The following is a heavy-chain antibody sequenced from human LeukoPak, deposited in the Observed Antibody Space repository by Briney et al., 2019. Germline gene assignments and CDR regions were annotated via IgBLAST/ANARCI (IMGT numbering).Heavy chain of an antibody. V-gene: IGHV4-34*01. CDR1: GGSFSGYY. CDR2: INHSGST. Sequence: SETLSLTCAVYGGSFSGYYWSWIRQPPGKGLEWIGEINHSGSTNYNPSLKSRVTISVDTSKDQFSLKLSSVTAADTAVYYCARGPPIVVVPAAPPSHYYYMDVWGKGTTVTVSS. D-gene: IGHD2-2*01. J-gene: IGHJ6*03. CDR3: ARGPPIVVVPAAPPSHYYYMDV.